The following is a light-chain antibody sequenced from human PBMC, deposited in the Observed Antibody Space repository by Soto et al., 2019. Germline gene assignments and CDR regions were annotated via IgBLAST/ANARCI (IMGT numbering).Light chain of an antibody. CDR3: QQRSNWPLT. CDR1: QSVSSY. J-gene: IGKJ3*01. V-gene: IGKV3-11*01. CDR2: DAS. Sequence: EIVLTQSPATLSLYPGERATLSCRASQSVSSYLAWYQQKPGQAPRLLIYDASNRATGIPARFSGSGSGTDFTLTISSLEPEDFAVYFCQQRSNWPLTFGPGT.